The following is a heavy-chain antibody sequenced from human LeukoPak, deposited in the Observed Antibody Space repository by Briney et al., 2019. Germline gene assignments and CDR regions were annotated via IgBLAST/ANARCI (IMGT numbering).Heavy chain of an antibody. V-gene: IGHV4-34*01. CDR3: ARAGDGSGSYYEP. D-gene: IGHD3-10*01. CDR2: INHSGST. J-gene: IGHJ5*02. Sequence: SETLSLTCAVYGGSFSGYYWNWIRQPPGKGLEWIGEINHSGSTSYNPSLKSRVTISVDTSKNQFSLKLSSVTAADTAVYYCARAGDGSGSYYEPWGQGTLVTVSS. CDR1: GGSFSGYY.